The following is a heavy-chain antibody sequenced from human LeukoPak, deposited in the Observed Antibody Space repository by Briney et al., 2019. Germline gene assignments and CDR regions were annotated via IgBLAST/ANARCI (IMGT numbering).Heavy chain of an antibody. CDR3: ARDRLELDY. CDR2: ISSSGSTI. Sequence: GRSLRLSCAASGFTFSSYSMNWVRQAPGKGLEWVSYISSSGSTIYYADSVKGRFTISRDNAKNSLYLQMNSLRAEDTAVYYCARDRLELDYWGQGTLVTVSS. CDR1: GFTFSSYS. V-gene: IGHV3-48*04. J-gene: IGHJ4*02. D-gene: IGHD1-7*01.